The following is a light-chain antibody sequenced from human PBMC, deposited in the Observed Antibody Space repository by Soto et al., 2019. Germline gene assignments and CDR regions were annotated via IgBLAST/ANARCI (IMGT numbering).Light chain of an antibody. CDR2: SND. CDR1: TSNIGGNF. CDR3: AAWDDSLSAYV. Sequence: QSVLTQPPSASGTPGQRVTISCSGSTSNIGGNFVSWYQQFPGTAPKLLVHSNDHRPSGVPDRLSGSKSGTSASLAISGLRSDDEADYYCAAWDDSLSAYVFGTGTKVTVL. J-gene: IGLJ1*01. V-gene: IGLV1-47*02.